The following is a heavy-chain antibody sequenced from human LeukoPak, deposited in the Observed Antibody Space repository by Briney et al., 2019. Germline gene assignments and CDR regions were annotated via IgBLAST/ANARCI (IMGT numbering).Heavy chain of an antibody. V-gene: IGHV3-30*04. CDR2: ISYDGSNK. J-gene: IGHJ4*01. D-gene: IGHD2-2*01. CDR3: ARDNCGSTSCYHGY. CDR1: GFTFSSYA. Sequence: GRSLRLSCAASGFTFSSYAMHWVRQAPGKGLEWVAVISYDGSNKYYADSVKGRFTISRDNSKNTLYLQMNSLRAEDTAVYYCARDNCGSTSCYHGYWGQEPWSPSPQ.